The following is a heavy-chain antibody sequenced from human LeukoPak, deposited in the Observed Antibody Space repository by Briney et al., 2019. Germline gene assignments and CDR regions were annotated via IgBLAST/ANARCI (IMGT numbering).Heavy chain of an antibody. J-gene: IGHJ4*02. D-gene: IGHD6-19*01. CDR2: ISSSTSDI. CDR1: GFTFSSYN. V-gene: IGHV3-21*01. Sequence: PGGSLRLSCAASGFTFSSYNMNWVRQAPGKGLEWVPCISSSTSDIFYADSVKGRFTISRDNAKNSLYLQMNSLRAEDTAVYYCARGRGWPPSFDYWGQGTLVTVSS. CDR3: ARGRGWPPSFDY.